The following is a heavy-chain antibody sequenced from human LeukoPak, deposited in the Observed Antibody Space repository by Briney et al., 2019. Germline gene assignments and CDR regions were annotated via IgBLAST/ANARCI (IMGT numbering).Heavy chain of an antibody. CDR1: GYTFTSYG. D-gene: IGHD3-22*01. CDR2: ISAYNGNT. V-gene: IGHV1-18*01. Sequence: ASVKVSCKASGYTFTSYGISWVRQAPGQGLEWKGWISAYNGNTNYAQKLQGRVTMTTDTSTSTAYMELRSLRSDDTAVYYCARDYDSSGYYRYYFDYWGQGTLVTVSS. J-gene: IGHJ4*02. CDR3: ARDYDSSGYYRYYFDY.